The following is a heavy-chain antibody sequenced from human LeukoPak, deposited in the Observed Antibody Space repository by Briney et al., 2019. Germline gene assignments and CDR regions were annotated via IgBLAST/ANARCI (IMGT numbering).Heavy chain of an antibody. CDR3: AKSRGESRGASNY. CDR1: GFTFSSYA. CDR2: ISGSGDTT. Sequence: PGGSLRLSCAASGFTFSSYAMNWVRQAPGKGLEWVSFISGSGDTTYYADSVKGRFTISRDNSKNTLYLQMNSLRAEDTAAYYCAKSRGESRGASNYWGQGTLVTVSS. J-gene: IGHJ4*02. V-gene: IGHV3-23*01. D-gene: IGHD1-26*01.